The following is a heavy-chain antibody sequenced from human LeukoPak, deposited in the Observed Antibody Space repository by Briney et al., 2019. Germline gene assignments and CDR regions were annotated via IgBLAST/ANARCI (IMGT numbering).Heavy chain of an antibody. Sequence: SGPTLVKPTQTLTLTCTFSGFSLSTSGVGVGWIRQPPGKALEWLALIYWNDDKRYSPSLKSRLTITKDTAKTQVVLTMTNMDPVDTATYYCAHRRQEAAAGPQGFYFDYWGQGTLVTVSS. CDR3: AHRRQEAAAGPQGFYFDY. V-gene: IGHV2-5*01. J-gene: IGHJ4*02. D-gene: IGHD6-13*01. CDR1: GFSLSTSGVG. CDR2: IYWNDDK.